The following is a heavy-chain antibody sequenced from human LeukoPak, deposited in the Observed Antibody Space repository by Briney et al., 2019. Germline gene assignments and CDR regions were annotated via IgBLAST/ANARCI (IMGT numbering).Heavy chain of an antibody. CDR1: GFTFDDYA. V-gene: IGHV3-9*01. J-gene: IGHJ4*01. CDR3: AKDQSRGSGSYNFDY. CDR2: ISWNSGSI. D-gene: IGHD3-10*01. Sequence: GGSLRLSCAASGFTFDDYAMHWVRQAPGKGLEWVSGISWNSGSIGYADSVKGRFTISRDNAKNSLYLQMNSLRAEDTAVYYCAKDQSRGSGSYNFDYWGQGTLVTVSS.